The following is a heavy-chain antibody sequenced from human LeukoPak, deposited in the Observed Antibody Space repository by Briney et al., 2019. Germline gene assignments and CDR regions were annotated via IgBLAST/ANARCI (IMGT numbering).Heavy chain of an antibody. CDR2: IYPGDSDT. J-gene: IGHJ3*02. V-gene: IGHV5-51*01. CDR1: GYSFTSYW. Sequence: GESLKISCKGSGYSFTSYWIGWVRQMPGKGLEWMGIIYPGDSDTRYSPSFQGQVTISADKSISTAYLQWSSLKASDTAMYYCARPRTTVTTPDAFDIWGQGTKVTVSS. D-gene: IGHD4-17*01. CDR3: ARPRTTVTTPDAFDI.